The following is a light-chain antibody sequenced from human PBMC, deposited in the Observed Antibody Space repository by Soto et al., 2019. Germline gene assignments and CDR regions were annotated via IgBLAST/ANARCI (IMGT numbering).Light chain of an antibody. CDR3: CSYAGSSTFVV. CDR1: SSDVGSYNL. CDR2: EDN. V-gene: IGLV2-23*02. Sequence: QSALTQAASVSGSPGQSITISCTGTSSDVGSYNLVSWYQQHPGKAPKLMIYEDNKWPSGVSNRFSGSKSGNTASLTISGLQAEDEADYYCCSYAGSSTFVVFGGGTQLTVL. J-gene: IGLJ2*01.